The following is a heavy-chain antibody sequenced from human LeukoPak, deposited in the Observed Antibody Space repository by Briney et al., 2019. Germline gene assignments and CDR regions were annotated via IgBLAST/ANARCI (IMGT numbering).Heavy chain of an antibody. CDR3: AKAAIAVAGRGFDY. J-gene: IGHJ4*02. V-gene: IGHV3-30*18. CDR2: ISYDGSNK. Sequence: PGGSLRLSCAASGFTFSSYGMHWVRQAPGKGLEWVAVISYDGSNKYYADSVKGRFTISRDNSKNTLYLQMNSLRAEDTAVYYCAKAAIAVAGRGFDYWGQGTLVTVSS. CDR1: GFTFSSYG. D-gene: IGHD6-19*01.